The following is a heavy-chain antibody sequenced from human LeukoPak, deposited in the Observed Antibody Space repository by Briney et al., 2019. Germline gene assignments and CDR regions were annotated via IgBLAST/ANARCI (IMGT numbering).Heavy chain of an antibody. J-gene: IGHJ6*03. D-gene: IGHD2-21*02. CDR3: TTSRLLPAAIHFYYYYFMDV. CDR1: GGLVSGYS. V-gene: IGHV4-34*01. Sequence: SETLSLTCAVHGGLVSGYSWSWIRQFPGKGLEWIGEINHSGSTNYNPSLKSRVTIAADTSKKEFSLKLTSVTAADTAVYYCTTSRLLPAAIHFYYYYFMDVWGTGTTVTVSS. CDR2: INHSGST.